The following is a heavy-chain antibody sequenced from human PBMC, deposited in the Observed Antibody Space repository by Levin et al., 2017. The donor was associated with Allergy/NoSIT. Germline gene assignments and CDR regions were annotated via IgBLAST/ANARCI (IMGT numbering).Heavy chain of an antibody. J-gene: IGHJ4*02. CDR1: GFILRTSD. Sequence: GESLKISCAASGFILRTSDMNWVRQAPGKGLEWISFITKPSRTISYADSVKGRFTVSRDNAKNSLYLDMNSLRAEDTAVYYCVTDESGDEDFDYSGQGTLVTVSS. CDR2: ITKPSRTI. V-gene: IGHV3-48*01. D-gene: IGHD7-27*01. CDR3: VTDESGDEDFDY.